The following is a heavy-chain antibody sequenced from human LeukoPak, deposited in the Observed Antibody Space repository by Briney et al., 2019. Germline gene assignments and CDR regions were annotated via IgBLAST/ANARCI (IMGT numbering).Heavy chain of an antibody. D-gene: IGHD3-22*01. V-gene: IGHV4-61*02. J-gene: IGHJ4*02. Sequence: PSQTLSLTCTVSGGSISSGSYYWSWIRQPAGKGLEWIGRIYTSGSTNYNPSLKSRVTISVDTSKNLFSLKLSSVTAADTAVYYCARAGSSALFDYWGQGTLVTVSS. CDR3: ARAGSSALFDY. CDR2: IYTSGST. CDR1: GGSISSGSYY.